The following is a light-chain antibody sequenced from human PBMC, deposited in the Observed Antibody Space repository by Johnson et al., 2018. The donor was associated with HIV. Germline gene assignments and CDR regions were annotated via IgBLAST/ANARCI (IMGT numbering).Light chain of an antibody. CDR3: ATGDSSLSAGGG. CDR2: ENT. V-gene: IGLV1-51*02. J-gene: IGLJ1*01. CDR1: SSNIGYNY. Sequence: QSVLTQSPSVSAAPGQKVTISCSGSSSNIGYNYVSWYRQLPGTAPKLLIYENTQRPSGIPDRFSGSQSGASATLGITGLQTGDEADYYCATGDSSLSAGGGFGTGTKITVL.